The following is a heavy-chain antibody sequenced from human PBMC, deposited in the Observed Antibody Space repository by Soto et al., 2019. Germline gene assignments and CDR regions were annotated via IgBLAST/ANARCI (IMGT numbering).Heavy chain of an antibody. Sequence: ASVKVSCKASGYTFTSYGISWVRQAPGQGLEWMGWMNPNSGNTGYAQKFQGRVTMTRNTSISTAYMELSSLRSEDTAVYYCARRVGAARPPFFDYWGQGTLVTVSS. J-gene: IGHJ4*02. V-gene: IGHV1-8*02. CDR2: MNPNSGNT. CDR3: ARRVGAARPPFFDY. CDR1: GYTFTSYG. D-gene: IGHD6-6*01.